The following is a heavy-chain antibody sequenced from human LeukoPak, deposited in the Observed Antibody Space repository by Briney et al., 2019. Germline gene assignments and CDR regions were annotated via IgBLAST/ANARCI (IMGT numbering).Heavy chain of an antibody. CDR2: IIPIFGTA. J-gene: IGHJ6*04. V-gene: IGHV1-69*05. Sequence: ASVKVSCKASGYTFTGYYMHWVRQAPGQGLEWMGGIIPIFGTANYAQKFQGRVTITTGESTSTAYMELSSLRSEDTAVYYCARDNYYDFWSGYPNAGSVWGKGTTVTVSS. CDR1: GYTFTGYY. D-gene: IGHD3-3*01. CDR3: ARDNYYDFWSGYPNAGSV.